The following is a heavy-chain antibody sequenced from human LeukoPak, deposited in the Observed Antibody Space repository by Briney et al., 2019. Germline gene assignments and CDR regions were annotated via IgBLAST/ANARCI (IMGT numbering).Heavy chain of an antibody. CDR3: AKQVRADGGAGDYFDY. D-gene: IGHD2-2*01. J-gene: IGHJ4*02. CDR2: IRYDGSNK. Sequence: PGGSLRLSCAASGFTFSSDGMHWVRQAPGKGLEWVAFIRYDGSNKYYADSVKGRFTISRGNSKNTLYLQMNSLRAEDTAVYYCAKQVRADGGAGDYFDYWGQGTLVTVSS. V-gene: IGHV3-30*02. CDR1: GFTFSSDG.